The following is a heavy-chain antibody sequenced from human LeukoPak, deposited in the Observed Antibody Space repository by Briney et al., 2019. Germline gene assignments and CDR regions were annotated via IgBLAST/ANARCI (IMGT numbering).Heavy chain of an antibody. J-gene: IGHJ4*02. CDR1: GFTFSRFG. CDR3: ARDESGYQISYLRN. CDR2: MSFDGSQR. Sequence: PGRSLRLSCVASGFTFSRFGMYWVRQAPGKGPEWVAVMSFDGSQRFYADSVRGRFTISRDNSRNTLYLQMSSLRREDTAVYYCARDESGYQISYLRNWGLGTLVTVSS. V-gene: IGHV3-33*05. D-gene: IGHD5-12*01.